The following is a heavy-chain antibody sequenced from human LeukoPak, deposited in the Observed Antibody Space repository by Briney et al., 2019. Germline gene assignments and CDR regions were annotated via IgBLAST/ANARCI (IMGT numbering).Heavy chain of an antibody. CDR2: INHSGST. V-gene: IGHV4-34*01. J-gene: IGHJ4*02. CDR3: ARLGYVWGSYRLGFDY. Sequence: PSETLSLTCAVYGGSFSGYYWSWIRQPPGKGLEWIGEINHSGSTNYNPSLKSRVTISVDTSKNQFSLKLSSVTAADTAVYYCARLGYVWGSYRLGFDYWGQGTLVTVSS. CDR1: GGSFSGYY. D-gene: IGHD3-16*02.